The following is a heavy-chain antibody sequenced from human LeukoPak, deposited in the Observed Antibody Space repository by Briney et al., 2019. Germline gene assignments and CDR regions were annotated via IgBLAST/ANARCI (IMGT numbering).Heavy chain of an antibody. D-gene: IGHD4-17*01. CDR3: ARNDYGDYGIDY. CDR2: IKQDGSVK. Sequence: GGSLRLSCAASGFTFSGYWMIWVRQAPGKGLEWVANIKQDGSVKYYVDSVSGRFTTSRDNAKNSLYLQMNSLRAEDTAIYFCARNDYGDYGIDYWGQGTLVTVSS. CDR1: GFTFSGYW. J-gene: IGHJ4*02. V-gene: IGHV3-7*01.